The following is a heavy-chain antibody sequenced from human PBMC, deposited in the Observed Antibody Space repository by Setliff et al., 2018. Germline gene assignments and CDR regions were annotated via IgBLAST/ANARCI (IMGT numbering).Heavy chain of an antibody. CDR3: AREPSPSDALDI. CDR2: IYYSGST. CDR1: GGSISSSSYY. Sequence: SETLSLTCTVSGGSISSSSYYWGWIRQPPGKGLEWIGSIYYSGSTYYNPSLKGRVTISLDRSENEFSLNLTSVTAADTAVYFCAREPSPSDALDIWGQGTMVTVSS. V-gene: IGHV4-39*02. J-gene: IGHJ3*02.